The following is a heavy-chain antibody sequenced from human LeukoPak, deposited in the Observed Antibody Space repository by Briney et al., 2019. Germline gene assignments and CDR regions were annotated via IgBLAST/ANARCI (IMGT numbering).Heavy chain of an antibody. CDR1: GFTFSSYA. V-gene: IGHV3-23*01. J-gene: IGHJ4*02. CDR3: AKYYYGSGSFDY. CDR2: ISGSGGST. D-gene: IGHD3-10*01. Sequence: GGSLRLSCAASGFTFSSYAMSWVRQAPGKGLEWVSAISGSGGSTYYADSVKGRFTISRDNSKNTLYLQMDSLRAEDTAVYYCAKYYYGSGSFDYWGQGTLVTVSS.